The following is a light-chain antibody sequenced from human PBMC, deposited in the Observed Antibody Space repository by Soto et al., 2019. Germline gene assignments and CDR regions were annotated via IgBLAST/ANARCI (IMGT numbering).Light chain of an antibody. V-gene: IGKV1D-12*01. CDR3: QQVDSFPVT. J-gene: IGKJ5*01. CDR1: QGIGRW. Sequence: DVQMTQYPSSVSASVGDRVTITCRASQGIGRWLAWYQQSPGKAPRFLIYAASSLQGGDTSRFSGSGSGTYFTLTISDLQPEEFATYFCQQVDSFPVTFGQGTRLEMK. CDR2: AAS.